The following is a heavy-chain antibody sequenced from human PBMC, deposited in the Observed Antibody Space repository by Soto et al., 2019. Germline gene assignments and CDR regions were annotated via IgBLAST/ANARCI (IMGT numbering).Heavy chain of an antibody. CDR2: MNTNTGNT. D-gene: IGHD3-3*01. CDR1: GYTFTEFD. V-gene: IGHV1-8*01. J-gene: IGHJ4*02. Sequence: QVLLVQSGADVKKPGASVKVSCKTSGYTFTEFDINWVRHAPGQGLEWMGWMNTNTGNTGYAQKFQRRVTMARDTSLSTAYMELRRRRSVDTAVYYCARVVRFFGGHAGYGGQGTLVTVSP. CDR3: ARVVRFFGGHAGY.